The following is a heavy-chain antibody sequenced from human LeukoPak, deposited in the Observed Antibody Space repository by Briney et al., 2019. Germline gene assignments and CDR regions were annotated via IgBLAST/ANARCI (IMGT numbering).Heavy chain of an antibody. V-gene: IGHV4-34*01. D-gene: IGHD1-1*01. CDR1: GGSFSGYY. CDR2: INHSGST. CDR3: ARGQLGWHSVNRYNWFDP. Sequence: PSETLSLTCAVYGGSFSGYYWSWIRQPPGKGLEWIGEINHSGSTNYNPSLKSRVTISVDTSKNQFSLKLSSVTAADTAVYYCARGQLGWHSVNRYNWFDPWGQGTLVTVSS. J-gene: IGHJ5*02.